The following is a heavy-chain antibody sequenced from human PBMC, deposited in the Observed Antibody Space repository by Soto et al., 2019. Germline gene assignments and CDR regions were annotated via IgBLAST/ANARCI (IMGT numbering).Heavy chain of an antibody. Sequence: SETLSLTXTVSGGSISSGGYYWSWIRQHPGKGLEWIGYIYYSGSTYYNPSLKSRVTISVDTSKNQFSLKLSSVTAADTAVYYCAREIAAAGTDYFDYWGQGTLVTVSS. J-gene: IGHJ4*02. CDR1: GGSISSGGYY. CDR3: AREIAAAGTDYFDY. D-gene: IGHD6-13*01. V-gene: IGHV4-31*02. CDR2: IYYSGST.